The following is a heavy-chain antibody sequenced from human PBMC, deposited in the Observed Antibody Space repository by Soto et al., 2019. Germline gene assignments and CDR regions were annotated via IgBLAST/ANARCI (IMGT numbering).Heavy chain of an antibody. CDR3: AAGGHGAFDI. J-gene: IGHJ3*02. D-gene: IGHD1-26*01. CDR1: GGTFSSYT. CDR2: IIPILGIA. Sequence: QVQLVQSGAEVKKPGSSVKVSCKASGGTFSSYTISWVRQAPGQGLEWMGRIIPILGIANYAQNFQGRVAITADKSTSTAYMELSSLSSEDTAVYFCAAGGHGAFDIWGQGTMVTVSS. V-gene: IGHV1-69*02.